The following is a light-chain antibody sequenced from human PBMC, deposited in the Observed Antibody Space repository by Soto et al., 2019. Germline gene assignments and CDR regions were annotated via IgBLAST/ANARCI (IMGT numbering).Light chain of an antibody. CDR1: PSISSW. V-gene: IGKV1-5*01. CDR2: DAS. J-gene: IGKJ2*01. Sequence: DIQMSQSPSTLSASVGDRVTITCRARPSISSWLAWYQQKPGKAPKLLIYDASSLQSGVPSRFSGSGSGTEFTLPISSLQPDDFATYYCQQYDSYSPYTVGQGPKLEIK. CDR3: QQYDSYSPYT.